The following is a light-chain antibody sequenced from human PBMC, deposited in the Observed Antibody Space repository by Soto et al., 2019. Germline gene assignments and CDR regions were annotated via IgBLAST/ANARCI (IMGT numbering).Light chain of an antibody. CDR1: QSISSW. Sequence: DIQMTQSPSTLSASVGDRVTITCRASQSISSWLAGYQQKPGKAPKLLIYDASSLESGVPSRFSGSGSGTDFPLPVSTLQPDDFATYSCQQYSSYSYTFGQGTKLEIK. J-gene: IGKJ2*01. CDR3: QQYSSYSYT. CDR2: DAS. V-gene: IGKV1-5*01.